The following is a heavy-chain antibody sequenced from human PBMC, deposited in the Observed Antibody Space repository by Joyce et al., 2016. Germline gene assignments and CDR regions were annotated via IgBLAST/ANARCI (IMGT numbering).Heavy chain of an antibody. CDR2: IKSKTSGETT. CDR3: AADVAEVGFGELDH. D-gene: IGHD3-10*01. J-gene: IGHJ4*02. V-gene: IGHV3-15*01. Sequence: EVQVAEYGGGLVKPGGSLRLSCAASGFTFNVAWMTWVRQGPGKGLEWVGRIKSKTSGETTEYAAPVKGRFTISKDDSKNTGSLQMNGLRTEDTAVYFCAADVAEVGFGELDHWGQGTLVTVSS. CDR1: GFTFNVAW.